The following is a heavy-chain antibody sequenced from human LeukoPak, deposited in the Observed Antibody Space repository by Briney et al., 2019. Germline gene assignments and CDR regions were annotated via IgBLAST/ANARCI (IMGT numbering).Heavy chain of an antibody. D-gene: IGHD3-22*01. CDR3: AKGYYYDSSGSYYNSSPFDY. CDR2: IRGSDGST. J-gene: IGHJ4*02. Sequence: GGSLRLSCAASGFPSSTYAMSWVRQAPGKGPEWVSSIRGSDGSTYYADSVKGRFTISRDNSKNTLYLQMNSLRAEDTAVYYCAKGYYYDSSGSYYNSSPFDYWGQGTLVTVSS. CDR1: GFPSSTYA. V-gene: IGHV3-23*01.